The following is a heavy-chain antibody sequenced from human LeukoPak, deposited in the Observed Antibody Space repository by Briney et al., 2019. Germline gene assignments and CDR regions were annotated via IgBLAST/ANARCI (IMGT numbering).Heavy chain of an antibody. J-gene: IGHJ6*02. CDR3: ARDSPGTGVYGMDV. D-gene: IGHD3-10*01. CDR2: IWYDGSNK. CDR1: GFTFSSYG. V-gene: IGHV3-33*01. Sequence: GRSLRLSCAASGFTFSSYGMHWVRQAPGKGLEWVAVIWYDGSNKYYADSVKGRFTISRDNSKNTLYLQMNSLRAEDTAVYYCARDSPGTGVYGMDVWGQGTTVTVSS.